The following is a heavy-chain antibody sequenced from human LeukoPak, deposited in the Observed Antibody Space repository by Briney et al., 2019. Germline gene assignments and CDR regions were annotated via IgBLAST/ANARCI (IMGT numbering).Heavy chain of an antibody. D-gene: IGHD4-11*01. CDR1: GFTFSSYG. CDR3: AKTMMDLSNYPYFDY. CDR2: IRYDGSNK. Sequence: GGSLRLSCAASGFTFSSYGMHWVRQAPGKGLEWVAFIRYDGSNKYYADSVKGRFTISRDNSKNTLYLQMNSLRAEDTAVYYCAKTMMDLSNYPYFDYWGQGTLVTVSS. V-gene: IGHV3-30*02. J-gene: IGHJ4*02.